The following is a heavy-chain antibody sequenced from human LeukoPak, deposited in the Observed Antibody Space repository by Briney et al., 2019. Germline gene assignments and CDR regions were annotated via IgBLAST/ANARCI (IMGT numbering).Heavy chain of an antibody. V-gene: IGHV1-18*01. Sequence: ASVKVSCKASGYTFTSYGISWVRQAPGQGLEWMGWISAYNGNTNYAQKLQGRVTMTTDTSTSTAYMELRSLRSDDTAVYYCARGLDSQFDLWFGEFWGQGTLVTVSS. CDR1: GYTFTSYG. D-gene: IGHD3-10*01. CDR2: ISAYNGNT. J-gene: IGHJ4*02. CDR3: ARGLDSQFDLWFGEF.